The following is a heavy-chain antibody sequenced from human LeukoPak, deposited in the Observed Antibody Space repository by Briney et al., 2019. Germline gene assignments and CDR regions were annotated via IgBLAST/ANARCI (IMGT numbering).Heavy chain of an antibody. D-gene: IGHD5-12*01. Sequence: SETLSLTCTVSGGSISSYYWSWIRQPAGRGLEWIGRIYTSGSTNYNPSLKSRVTMSVDTSKNQFSLKLGSVTAADTAVYYCANGGESGYDVVYWGQGTLVTVSS. V-gene: IGHV4-4*07. CDR2: IYTSGST. CDR1: GGSISSYY. CDR3: ANGGESGYDVVY. J-gene: IGHJ4*02.